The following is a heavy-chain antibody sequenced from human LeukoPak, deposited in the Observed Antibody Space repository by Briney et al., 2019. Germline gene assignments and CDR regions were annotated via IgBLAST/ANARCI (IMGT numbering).Heavy chain of an antibody. J-gene: IGHJ6*02. Sequence: SETLSLTCTVSGGSVSSDTHYWSWIRQPPGKGLEWIRYIYYSESTNYNPSLKSRVTISVDTSKNQFSLKLTSVTAADTAVYYCARAPLHCSSTSCYYYYGMDVWGQGTTVIVSS. CDR2: IYYSEST. CDR1: GGSVSSDTHY. D-gene: IGHD2-2*01. V-gene: IGHV4-61*01. CDR3: ARAPLHCSSTSCYYYYGMDV.